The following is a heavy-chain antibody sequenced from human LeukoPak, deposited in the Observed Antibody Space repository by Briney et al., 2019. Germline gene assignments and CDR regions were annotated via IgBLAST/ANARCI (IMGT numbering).Heavy chain of an antibody. J-gene: IGHJ4*02. CDR2: ISYDGSNN. CDR1: GFTFNRYA. Sequence: PGGSLRLSCAASGFTFNRYAMHWVRQAPGEGLEWVAVISYDGSNNYYADSVKGRFTISRDNPKNTLYLQMNSLRAEDTAVHYCARAETWIQLWLNGWGQGTLVTVSS. V-gene: IGHV3-30*04. CDR3: ARAETWIQLWLNG. D-gene: IGHD5-18*01.